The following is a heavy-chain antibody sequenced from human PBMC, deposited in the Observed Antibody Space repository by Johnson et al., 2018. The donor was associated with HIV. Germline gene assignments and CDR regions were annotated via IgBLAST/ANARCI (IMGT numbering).Heavy chain of an antibody. Sequence: QVQLVESGGGVVEPGRSLRLSCAASGFTFSSYAMHWVRQAPGKGLEWVAVIWFDERDKYYTDSVKGRFTISRDNSKTTLYLQMNSLRAEDTAVYYCARGEQWLVPDREDALDIWGEGTMVTVSS. CDR2: IWFDERDK. CDR3: ARGEQWLVPDREDALDI. CDR1: GFTFSSYA. D-gene: IGHD6-19*01. J-gene: IGHJ3*02. V-gene: IGHV3-33*01.